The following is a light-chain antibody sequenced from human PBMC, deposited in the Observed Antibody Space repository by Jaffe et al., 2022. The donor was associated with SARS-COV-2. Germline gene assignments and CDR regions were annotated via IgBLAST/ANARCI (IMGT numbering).Light chain of an antibody. CDR3: QQYGDSPWT. Sequence: EIVLTQSPGTLSLSPGERATLSCRASQRVPVGYLAWYEQKPGQSPRLLIYGASRRASGIPDRFSGSGSGTEFTLTISRLEPEDFAVYYCQQYGDSPWTFGQGTKVEIK. J-gene: IGKJ1*01. CDR2: GAS. V-gene: IGKV3-20*01. CDR1: QRVPVGY.